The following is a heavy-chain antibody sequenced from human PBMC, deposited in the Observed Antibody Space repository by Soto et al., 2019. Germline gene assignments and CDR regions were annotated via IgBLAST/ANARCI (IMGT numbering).Heavy chain of an antibody. CDR1: GFTFSSYD. CDR2: IGTAGDT. Sequence: GSLRLSCAASGFTFSSYDMHWVRQATGKGLEWVSAIGTAGDTYYPGSVKGRFTISRENAKDSLYLQMNSLRAGDTAVYYCARGGGDGSGSYYRPRYYYGMDVWGQGTTVTVSS. D-gene: IGHD3-10*01. V-gene: IGHV3-13*01. CDR3: ARGGGDGSGSYYRPRYYYGMDV. J-gene: IGHJ6*02.